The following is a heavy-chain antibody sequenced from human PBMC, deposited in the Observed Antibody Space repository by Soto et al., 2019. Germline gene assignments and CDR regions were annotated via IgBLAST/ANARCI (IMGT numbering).Heavy chain of an antibody. CDR3: ARDNVDVVVVPAAIDYYYYMDV. J-gene: IGHJ6*03. Sequence: QVQLVQSGAEVKKPGASVKVSCKASGYTFTSYGISWVRQAPGQGLEWMGWISAYNGNTNYAQKLQGRVTMTTDTSTSTAYMERRRLRSDDTAVYYCARDNVDVVVVPAAIDYYYYMDVWGKGTTVTVSS. CDR1: GYTFTSYG. V-gene: IGHV1-18*01. CDR2: ISAYNGNT. D-gene: IGHD2-2*03.